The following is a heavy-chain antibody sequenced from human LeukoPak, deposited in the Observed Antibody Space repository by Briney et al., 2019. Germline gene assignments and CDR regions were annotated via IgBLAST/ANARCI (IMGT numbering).Heavy chain of an antibody. Sequence: SEALSLTCTVSGGSISSSSYYWGWIRQPPGKGLEWIGSIYYSGSTYYNPSLKSRVTISVDTSKNQFSLKLSSVTAADTAVYYCARDSGNYDILTGPPWAFDPWGQGTLVTVSS. D-gene: IGHD3-9*01. J-gene: IGHJ5*02. CDR2: IYYSGST. V-gene: IGHV4-39*07. CDR1: GGSISSSSYY. CDR3: ARDSGNYDILTGPPWAFDP.